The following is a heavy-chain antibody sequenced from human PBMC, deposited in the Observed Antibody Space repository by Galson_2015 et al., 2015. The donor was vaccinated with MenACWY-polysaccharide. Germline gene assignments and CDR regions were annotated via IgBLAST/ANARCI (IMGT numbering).Heavy chain of an antibody. Sequence: FLRLSCAASGFTFSGNWMHWVRHAPGKGLVWVSRINSDGRSTSYADSVKGRFTTSRDNAKNTLYLRMNSPSAEDTAVYYCAQGGGRFPENYYFDYWGQGTLVTVSS. D-gene: IGHD3-16*01. CDR1: GFTFSGNW. CDR3: AQGGGRFPENYYFDY. J-gene: IGHJ4*02. V-gene: IGHV3-74*01. CDR2: INSDGRST.